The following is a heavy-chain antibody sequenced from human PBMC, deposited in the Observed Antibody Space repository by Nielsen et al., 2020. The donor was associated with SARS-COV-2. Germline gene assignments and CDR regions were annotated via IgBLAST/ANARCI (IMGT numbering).Heavy chain of an antibody. V-gene: IGHV3-30-3*01. CDR3: ARSPFHRSSWYGMDV. CDR1: GFTFSSYA. J-gene: IGHJ6*02. Sequence: GESLKISCAASGFTFSSYAMHWVRQAPGKGLDWVAVISYDGSNKYYADSVKGRFTISRDNSKNTLYLQMNSLRSEDTAVYYCARSPFHRSSWYGMDVWGQGTTVTVSS. D-gene: IGHD6-13*01. CDR2: ISYDGSNK.